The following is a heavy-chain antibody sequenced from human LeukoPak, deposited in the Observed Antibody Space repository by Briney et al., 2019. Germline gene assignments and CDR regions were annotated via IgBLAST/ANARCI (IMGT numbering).Heavy chain of an antibody. V-gene: IGHV4-34*01. CDR2: INHSGST. J-gene: IGHJ6*03. Sequence: MPSETLSLTCAVYGGSFSGYYWSWIRQPPGKGLEWIGEINHSGSTNYNPSLKSRVTISVDTSKNQFSLKLSSVTAADTAVYHCARVAARRVRRTYYMDVWGKGTTVTVSS. CDR1: GGSFSGYY. CDR3: ARVAARRVRRTYYMDV. D-gene: IGHD6-6*01.